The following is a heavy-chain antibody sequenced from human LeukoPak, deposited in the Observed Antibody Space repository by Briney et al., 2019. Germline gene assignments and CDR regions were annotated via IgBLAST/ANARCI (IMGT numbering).Heavy chain of an antibody. Sequence: WIRXXPGKXXECIGEINHRGSTNYNPSLKSRVTISVEKSKKQFSLKLSSVTAADTAVYYCASPWSSGGFDYWGQGTLVTVSS. V-gene: IGHV4-34*13. D-gene: IGHD6-19*01. J-gene: IGHJ4*02. CDR3: ASPWSSGGFDY. CDR2: INHRGST.